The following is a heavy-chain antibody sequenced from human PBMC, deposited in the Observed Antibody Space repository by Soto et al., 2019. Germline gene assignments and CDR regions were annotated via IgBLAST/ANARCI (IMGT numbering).Heavy chain of an antibody. CDR3: ARDSGSGWYFEYFQH. J-gene: IGHJ1*01. CDR1: GYTFTSYA. V-gene: IGHV1-3*05. D-gene: IGHD6-19*01. CDR2: INAGNGNT. Sequence: QVQLVQSGAEEKKPGASVKVSCKASGYTFTSYAMHWVRQAPGQRLEWMGWINAGNGNTKYSQKFQGSVTITRDTSASTAYMELSSLRSEDTAVYYCARDSGSGWYFEYFQHWGQGTLVTVSS.